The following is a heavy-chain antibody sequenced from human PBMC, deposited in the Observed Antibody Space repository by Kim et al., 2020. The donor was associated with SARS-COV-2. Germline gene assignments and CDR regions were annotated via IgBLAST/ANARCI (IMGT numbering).Heavy chain of an antibody. J-gene: IGHJ6*02. CDR3: ARDNVENATIPNYGMDV. CDR2: ISSGSSYI. Sequence: GGSLRLSCAASGFTFSSYSMNWVRQAPGKGLEWVSSISSGSSYIYYADSVKGRFTISRDNAKNSLYLQMNTLRVEDTAVSYCARDNVENATIPNYGMDVWGQGTTVTVSS. CDR1: GFTFSSYS. D-gene: IGHD5-12*01. V-gene: IGHV3-21*06.